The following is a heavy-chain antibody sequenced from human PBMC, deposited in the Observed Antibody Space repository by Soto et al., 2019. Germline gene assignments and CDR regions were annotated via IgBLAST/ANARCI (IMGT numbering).Heavy chain of an antibody. J-gene: IGHJ4*02. Sequence: TSLTLCLTGTVSGDSISGFYWTWIRQPPGKGLEWIGYIYNSGSTNYNPSLKSRVTISVDTSKNQFSLKLNSVTAADTAVYYCARGHSSGRIFDYWGQGSQVTVSS. V-gene: IGHV4-59*01. CDR1: GDSISGFY. D-gene: IGHD6-19*01. CDR2: IYNSGST. CDR3: ARGHSSGRIFDY.